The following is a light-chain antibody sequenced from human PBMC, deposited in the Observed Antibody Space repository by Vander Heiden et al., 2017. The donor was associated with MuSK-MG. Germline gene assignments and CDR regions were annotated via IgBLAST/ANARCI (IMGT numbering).Light chain of an antibody. CDR1: SRDVGRYNL. J-gene: IGLJ1*01. CDR3: CEDAGSSTLV. CDR2: EVS. V-gene: IGLV2-23*02. Sequence: QSALTQPASVSGSPGQSITISCTGTSRDVGRYNLVSWSQQHPGNAPILIIYEVSNRPAGVSNRCSGSKSGTTTYPTISGREAEDDADYYCCEDAGSSTLVFGTGTKLTVL.